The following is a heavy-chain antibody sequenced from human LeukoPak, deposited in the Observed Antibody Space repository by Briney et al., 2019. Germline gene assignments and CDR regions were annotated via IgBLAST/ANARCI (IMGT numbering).Heavy chain of an antibody. V-gene: IGHV6-1*01. CDR3: VRAFSEVQD. J-gene: IGHJ1*01. Sequence: SQTLSLTCAISGDSVSSNSAAWNWIRQSPSRGLEWLGRTYYRSKWYNDYAVSVKSRITINPDTSKSQFSLKVTSVTAADTAVYYCVRAFSEVQDWGQGTLVTVSS. CDR2: TYYRSKWYN. CDR1: GDSVSSNSAA.